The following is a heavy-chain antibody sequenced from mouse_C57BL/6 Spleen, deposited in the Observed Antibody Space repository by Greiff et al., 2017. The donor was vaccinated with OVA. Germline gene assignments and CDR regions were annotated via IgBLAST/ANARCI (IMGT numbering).Heavy chain of an antibody. CDR3: AREGLRLYAMDY. J-gene: IGHJ4*01. D-gene: IGHD3-1*01. CDR1: GYTFTDYN. V-gene: IGHV1-22*01. Sequence: EVQLQHSGPELVKPGASVKMSCKASGYTFTDYNMHWVKQSHGKSLEWIGYINPNNGGTSYNQKFKGKATLTVNKSSSTAYMELRSLTSEDSAVYYCAREGLRLYAMDYWGQGTSVTVSS. CDR2: INPNNGGT.